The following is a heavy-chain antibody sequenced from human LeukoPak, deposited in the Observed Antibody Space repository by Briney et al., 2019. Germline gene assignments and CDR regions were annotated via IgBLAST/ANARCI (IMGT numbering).Heavy chain of an antibody. J-gene: IGHJ6*03. V-gene: IGHV3-23*01. CDR1: GFTFSSYA. CDR3: AKPVEEPYYYYMDV. D-gene: IGHD1-14*01. CDR2: ASGSGVST. Sequence: GGSLRLSCAASGFTFSSYAMSWVRQAPGKGLEWVSAASGSGVSTYYADSVKGRFTISRDNSKNTLYLQMNSLRAEDTAVYYCAKPVEEPYYYYMDVWGKGTTVTVSS.